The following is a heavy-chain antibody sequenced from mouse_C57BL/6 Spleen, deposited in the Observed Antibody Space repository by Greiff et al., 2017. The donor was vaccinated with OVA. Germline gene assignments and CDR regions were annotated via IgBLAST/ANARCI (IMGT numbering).Heavy chain of an antibody. J-gene: IGHJ4*01. D-gene: IGHD1-1*01. CDR1: GFTFSSYA. V-gene: IGHV5-4*01. CDR3: ARDGTTVAYAMDY. CDR2: ISDGGRYT. Sequence: EVMLVESGGGLVKPGGSLKLSCAASGFTFSSYAMSWVRQTPEKRLEWVATISDGGRYTYYPDNVKGRFTISRDNAKNNLYLQMSHLKAEDTAMYYCARDGTTVAYAMDYWGQGTSVTVSS.